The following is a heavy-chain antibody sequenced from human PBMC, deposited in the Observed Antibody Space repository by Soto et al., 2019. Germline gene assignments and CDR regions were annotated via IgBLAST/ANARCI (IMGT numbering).Heavy chain of an antibody. Sequence: ASVKVSCKASGYTFTGYDINWVRQATGQGLEWVGWINPDSGNTGYAQKFRGRVTLTRDTSRGTVNMELSSLRSDDTAVYYCARADYFDSSGDFDYWG. CDR2: INPDSGNT. V-gene: IGHV1-8*01. D-gene: IGHD3-22*01. J-gene: IGHJ4*01. CDR3: ARADYFDSSGDFDY. CDR1: GYTFTGYD.